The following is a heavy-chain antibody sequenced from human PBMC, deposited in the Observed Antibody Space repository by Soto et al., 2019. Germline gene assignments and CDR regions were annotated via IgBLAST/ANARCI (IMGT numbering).Heavy chain of an antibody. CDR1: GGSISSSSYY. D-gene: IGHD2-15*01. J-gene: IGHJ4*02. CDR2: IYYSGST. V-gene: IGHV4-39*01. Sequence: SETLSLTCAVSGGSISSSSYYWGWIRQPPGKGLEWIGSIYYSGSTYYNPSLKSRVTISVDTSKNQFSLKLSSVTAADTAVYYCARSDIVVVVAASQWGQGTLVTVSS. CDR3: ARSDIVVVVAASQ.